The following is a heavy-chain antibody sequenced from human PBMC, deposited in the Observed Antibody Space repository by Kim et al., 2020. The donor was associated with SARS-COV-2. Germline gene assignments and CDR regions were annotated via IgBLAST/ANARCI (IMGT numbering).Heavy chain of an antibody. J-gene: IGHJ3*02. V-gene: IGHV5-51*01. CDR3: ATLYYYDSSGYYSNDAFDI. CDR1: GYSFTSYW. Sequence: GESLKISCKGSGYSFTSYWIVWVRQMPGKGLEWMGISYPGDSDTRYSPSFQGQVTISADKSISTAYLQWSSLKASDTAMYYCATLYYYDSSGYYSNDAFDIWGQGTMVTVSS. D-gene: IGHD3-22*01. CDR2: SYPGDSDT.